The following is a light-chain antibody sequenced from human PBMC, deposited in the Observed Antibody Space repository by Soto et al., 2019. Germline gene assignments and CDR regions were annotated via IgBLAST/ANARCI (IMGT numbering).Light chain of an antibody. CDR2: DVT. V-gene: IGLV2-14*03. CDR3: NSYSSSSTSYV. CDR1: SSEVGGNFF. J-gene: IGLJ1*01. Sequence: QSALTQPASVSGSPGQSITISCSETSSEVGGNFFISWYQLYPGNAPKLLIYDVTKRHAGVSNRFSDTRSGNTASLTISGLQAEDKAYYYCNSYSSSSTSYVFATGTKLTVL.